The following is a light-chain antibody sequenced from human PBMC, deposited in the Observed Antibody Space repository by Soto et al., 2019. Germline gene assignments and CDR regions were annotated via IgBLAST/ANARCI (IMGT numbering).Light chain of an antibody. CDR1: SSDIGRFNY. CDR3: HSHTSSKTQV. V-gene: IGLV2-14*01. J-gene: IGLJ3*02. Sequence: QSALTQPASVSGSPGQSITISCTGTSSDIGRFNYVSWYQQHPGTVPKLMIYEVSNRPSAVSDRFSGSKSGTTASLTISGLQAEDEADYYCHSHTSSKTQVFGGGTKVTVL. CDR2: EVS.